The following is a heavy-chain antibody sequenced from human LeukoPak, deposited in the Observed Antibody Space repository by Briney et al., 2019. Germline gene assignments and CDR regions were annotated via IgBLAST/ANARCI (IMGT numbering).Heavy chain of an antibody. V-gene: IGHV4-34*01. CDR2: TNDGGST. J-gene: IGHJ6*04. CDR3: ARSLISSWSSVGV. Sequence: NPSETLSLTCAVYGGSFTGYYWSWIRQPPEKGLEWIGETNDGGSTNYNPSLKSRVAISVDTSKNQFSLKLSSVTAADTAVYYCARSLISSWSSVGVWGKGTTVTVSS. D-gene: IGHD6-13*01. CDR1: GGSFTGYY.